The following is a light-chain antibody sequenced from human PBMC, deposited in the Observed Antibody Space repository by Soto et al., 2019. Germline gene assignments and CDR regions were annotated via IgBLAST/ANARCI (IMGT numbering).Light chain of an antibody. J-gene: IGLJ3*02. V-gene: IGLV2-14*01. Sequence: QSVLTQPASVSGSPGQSITISCTATTSDVGGFDSVSWYQQHPGTAPRVIIYEVSNRPSGVSYRFSGSESANTASLTISGLQADDEADYYCSSYTTSNTWLFGGGTKVTVL. CDR3: SSYTTSNTWL. CDR1: TSDVGGFDS. CDR2: EVS.